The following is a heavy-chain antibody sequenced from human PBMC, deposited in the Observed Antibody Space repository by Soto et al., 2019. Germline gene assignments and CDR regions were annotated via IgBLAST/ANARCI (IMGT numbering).Heavy chain of an antibody. CDR1: GFTFSSYS. Sequence: EVQLVESGGGLVKPGGSLRLSCAASGFTFSSYSMNWVRQAPGKGLEWVSSISSSSSYIYYADSVKGRFTISRDNAKNSLYLQMNSLRAEDTAVYYCAREAGMVRGGYFDLWGRGTLVTVSS. J-gene: IGHJ2*01. CDR2: ISSSSSYI. V-gene: IGHV3-21*01. D-gene: IGHD3-10*01. CDR3: AREAGMVRGGYFDL.